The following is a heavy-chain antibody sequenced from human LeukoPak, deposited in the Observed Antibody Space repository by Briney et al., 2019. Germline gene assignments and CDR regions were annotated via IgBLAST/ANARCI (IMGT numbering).Heavy chain of an antibody. CDR1: GYTFTGYY. D-gene: IGHD4-17*01. V-gene: IGHV1-2*02. J-gene: IGHJ6*02. Sequence: ASVKVSCKASGYTFTGYYMHWVRQAPGQGLEWMGWINPNSGGTNYAQKFQGRVTMTRDTSISTAYMELSRLRSDDTAVYYCARTLRSINYYYYSGMDVWGQGTTVTVSS. CDR2: INPNSGGT. CDR3: ARTLRSINYYYYSGMDV.